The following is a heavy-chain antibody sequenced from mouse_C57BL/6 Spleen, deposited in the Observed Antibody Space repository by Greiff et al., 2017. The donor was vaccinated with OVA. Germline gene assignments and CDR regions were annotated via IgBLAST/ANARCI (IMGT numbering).Heavy chain of an antibody. Sequence: QVQLKESGPGLVAPSQSLSITCTVSGFSLTSYGVHWVRQPPGKGLEWLVVIWSDGSTTYNSALKSRLSIGKDNSKSQVFLKMNSLQTDDTAMYYCASHYYGSSPYAMDYWGQGTSVTVSS. CDR3: ASHYYGSSPYAMDY. D-gene: IGHD1-1*01. J-gene: IGHJ4*01. CDR1: GFSLTSYG. CDR2: IWSDGST. V-gene: IGHV2-6*03.